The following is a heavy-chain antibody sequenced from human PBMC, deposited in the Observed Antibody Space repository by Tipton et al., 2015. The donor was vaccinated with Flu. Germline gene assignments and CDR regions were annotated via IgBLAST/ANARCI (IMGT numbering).Heavy chain of an antibody. V-gene: IGHV1-2*02. J-gene: IGHJ4*02. Sequence: VQLVQSGPEVKKPGASVKVSCKASGYTFTGYYMHWVRQAPGQGLEWMGWINPNSGGTNYAQKFQGRVTMTRDTSISTAYMELSRLRSDDTAVYYCARDYSSGWEGFDYWGQGTLVTVSS. CDR3: ARDYSSGWEGFDY. CDR1: GYTFTGYY. D-gene: IGHD6-19*01. CDR2: INPNSGGT.